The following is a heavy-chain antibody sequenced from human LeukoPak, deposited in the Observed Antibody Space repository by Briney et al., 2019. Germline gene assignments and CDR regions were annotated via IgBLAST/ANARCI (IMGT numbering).Heavy chain of an antibody. Sequence: SETLSLTCAVSGGSISSGGYSWSWIRQPPGKGLEWIGYIYYSGSTYYNPSLKSRVTISVDTSKNQFSLKLSSVTAADTAIYYCARVTGYMIEDYFDYWGQGTLVTVSS. CDR3: ARVTGYMIEDYFDY. D-gene: IGHD3-22*01. CDR2: IYYSGST. V-gene: IGHV4-30-4*07. J-gene: IGHJ4*02. CDR1: GGSISSGGYS.